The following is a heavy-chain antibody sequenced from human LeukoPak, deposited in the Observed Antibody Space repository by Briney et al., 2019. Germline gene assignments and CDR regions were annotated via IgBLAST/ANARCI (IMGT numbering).Heavy chain of an antibody. V-gene: IGHV3-74*01. J-gene: IGHJ4*02. CDR1: GFTFSSYW. D-gene: IGHD2/OR15-2a*01. CDR2: INSDGSST. CDR3: ARWASPLLDFDY. Sequence: PGGSLRLSCAASGFTFSSYWMHWFRQAPGKGLVWVSRINSDGSSTSYADSVKGRFTISRDNAKNTLYLQMNSLRAEDTAVYYCARWASPLLDFDYWGQGTLVTVSS.